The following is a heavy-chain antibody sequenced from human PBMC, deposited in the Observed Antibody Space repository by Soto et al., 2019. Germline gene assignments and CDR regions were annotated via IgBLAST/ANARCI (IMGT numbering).Heavy chain of an antibody. CDR1: GYSFTSYW. J-gene: IGHJ4*02. V-gene: IGHV5-10-1*01. CDR2: IDPSDSYT. CDR3: ARLQAAAGDKDLTFDY. Sequence: GESLKISCKGSGYSFTSYWISWVRQMPGKGLEWMGRIDPSDSYTNYSPSFQGHVTISADKSISTAYLQWSSLKASDTAIYFCARLQAAAGDKDLTFDYWGQGTLVTVSS. D-gene: IGHD6-13*01.